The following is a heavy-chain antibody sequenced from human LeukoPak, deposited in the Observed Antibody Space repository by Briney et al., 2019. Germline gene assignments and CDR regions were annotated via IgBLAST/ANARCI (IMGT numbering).Heavy chain of an antibody. J-gene: IGHJ3*02. D-gene: IGHD4-17*01. V-gene: IGHV3-33*01. CDR1: GFTLSTYG. CDR2: IWYDGSNK. Sequence: PGGSLRLSCAASGFTLSTYGMYWVRQAPGKGLEWVAVIWYDGSNKYYADSVKGRSTISRDNSKNTLYLQMNSLRAEDTAVYYCATGDYGDAFDIWGQGTMVTVSS. CDR3: ATGDYGDAFDI.